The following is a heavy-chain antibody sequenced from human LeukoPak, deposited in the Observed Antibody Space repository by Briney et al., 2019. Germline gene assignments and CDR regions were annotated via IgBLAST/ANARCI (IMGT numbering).Heavy chain of an antibody. CDR1: GGSISSSSYY. CDR3: ARGPYDFWSGYHSGFDY. D-gene: IGHD3-3*01. J-gene: IGHJ4*02. Sequence: SETLSLTCTVSGGSISSSSYYWSWIRQPPGKGLEWIGYIYYSGSTNYNPSLKSRVTISVDTSKNQFSLKLSSVTAADTAVYYCARGPYDFWSGYHSGFDYWGQGTLVTVSS. CDR2: IYYSGST. V-gene: IGHV4-61*01.